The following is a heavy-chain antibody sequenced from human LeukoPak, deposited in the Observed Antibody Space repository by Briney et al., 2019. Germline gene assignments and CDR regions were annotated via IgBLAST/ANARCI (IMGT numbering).Heavy chain of an antibody. D-gene: IGHD2-2*01. CDR2: TYYRSTWYN. CDR1: GDSASSNSVT. V-gene: IGHV6-1*01. Sequence: SQTLSLTCAISGDSASSNSVTWNWIRQSPSRGLEWLGRTYYRSTWYNDYAVSVRGRITVNPDTSKNQFSLHLNSVTPEDTAVYYCARRLTQYDCFDPWGQGILVTVSS. J-gene: IGHJ5*02. CDR3: ARRLTQYDCFDP.